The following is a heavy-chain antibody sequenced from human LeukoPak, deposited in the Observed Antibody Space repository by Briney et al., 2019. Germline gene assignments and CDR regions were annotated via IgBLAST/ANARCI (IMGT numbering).Heavy chain of an antibody. CDR2: INPSGGST. D-gene: IGHD5-12*01. CDR3: ARDTWAPGQRGYSGSAPLRY. Sequence: AASVKVSCKASGYTFTSYYMHWVRQAPGQGLEWMGIINPSGGSTSYAQKFQGRVTMTRDMSTSTVYMELSSLRSEDTAVYYCARDTWAPGQRGYSGSAPLRYWGQGTLVTVSS. CDR1: GYTFTSYY. J-gene: IGHJ4*02. V-gene: IGHV1-46*01.